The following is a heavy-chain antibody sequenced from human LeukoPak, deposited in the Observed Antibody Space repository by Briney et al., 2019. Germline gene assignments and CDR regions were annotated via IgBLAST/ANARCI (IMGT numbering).Heavy chain of an antibody. D-gene: IGHD5-24*01. Sequence: GRSLRLSCAASGFTFSSYGMHWVRQAPGKGLEWVAVISYDGSNKYYADSVKGRFTISRDNSKNTLYLQMNSLRAEDTAVYYCARRRDGYNSASTPRGGGYYFDYWGQGTLVTVSS. CDR1: GFTFSSYG. V-gene: IGHV3-30*03. J-gene: IGHJ4*02. CDR3: ARRRDGYNSASTPRGGGYYFDY. CDR2: ISYDGSNK.